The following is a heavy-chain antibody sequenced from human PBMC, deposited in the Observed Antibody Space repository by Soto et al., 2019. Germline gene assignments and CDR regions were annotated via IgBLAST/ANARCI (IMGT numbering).Heavy chain of an antibody. CDR2: MSHSGGT. J-gene: IGHJ3*02. V-gene: IGHV4-34*01. CDR3: ARVARGTATTVVDAFDI. D-gene: IGHD1-1*01. Sequence: QVQLQQWGAGLLKPSETLSLTCAVYGGFVTSGSYYWSWIRQPPGKGLEWIGEMSHSGGTHFNPSLKSRVTISVDTSKNQFTLKMSSVTAAHTALYYCARVARGTATTVVDAFDIWGPGTTVTVSS. CDR1: GGFVTSGSYY.